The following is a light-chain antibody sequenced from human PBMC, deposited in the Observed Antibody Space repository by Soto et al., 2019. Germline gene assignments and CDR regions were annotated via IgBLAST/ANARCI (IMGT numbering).Light chain of an antibody. V-gene: IGLV3-21*02. CDR1: NIVTKS. CDR3: QVWDGGSDHYV. J-gene: IGLJ1*01. CDR2: DDS. Sequence: SYELTQPPSVSVAPGQTARITCGGNNIVTKSVHWYQQKPGQAPVVVVYDDSDRPSGIPERFSGSNSGNTATLTISSVEAGDEADYYCQVWDGGSDHYVFGAGTKVTVL.